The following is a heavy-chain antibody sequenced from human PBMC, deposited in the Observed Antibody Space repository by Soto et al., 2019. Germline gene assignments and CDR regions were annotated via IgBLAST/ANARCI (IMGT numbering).Heavy chain of an antibody. CDR1: GFIFENFG. CDR3: AKNQGVELVPLATVDWFDP. J-gene: IGHJ5*02. V-gene: IGHV3-23*01. Sequence: GWSLRLSCAASGFIFENFGMSWVRQAPGKGLEWISSISGSGFKKYYADSVKGRFTISRDNSKSTVYLELNNLSAEDTAVYHCAKNQGVELVPLATVDWFDPWGQGSVVTVSS. D-gene: IGHD1-26*01. CDR2: ISGSGFKK.